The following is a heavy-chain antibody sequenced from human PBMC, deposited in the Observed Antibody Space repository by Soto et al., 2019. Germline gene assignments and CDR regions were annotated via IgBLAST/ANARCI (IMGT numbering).Heavy chain of an antibody. J-gene: IGHJ6*02. D-gene: IGHD3-10*01. V-gene: IGHV4-4*07. CDR3: ARDDMVRVTRGMDD. CDR2: IYTSGST. Sequence: SETLSLTCTVSGGSISSYYWSWIRQPAGKGLEWIGRIYTSGSTNYNPSLKSRVTMSVDMSKNQFSLKLSSVTAADTAVYYCARDDMVRVTRGMDDWGQGTTVTVSS. CDR1: GGSISSYY.